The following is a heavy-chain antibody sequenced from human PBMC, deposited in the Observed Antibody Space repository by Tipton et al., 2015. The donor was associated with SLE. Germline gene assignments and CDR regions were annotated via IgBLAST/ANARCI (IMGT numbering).Heavy chain of an antibody. CDR3: AREGAYCGGDCFDY. Sequence: SLRLSCVASGFRFDDYAMHWVRQAPGEGLEWVSGINWKSDRIDYADSVKGRFTVSRDNSKNTLYVQMNSLRAEDTAVYYCAREGAYCGGDCFDYWGQGTLVTVSS. J-gene: IGHJ4*02. V-gene: IGHV3-9*01. CDR1: GFRFDDYA. D-gene: IGHD2-21*01. CDR2: INWKSDRI.